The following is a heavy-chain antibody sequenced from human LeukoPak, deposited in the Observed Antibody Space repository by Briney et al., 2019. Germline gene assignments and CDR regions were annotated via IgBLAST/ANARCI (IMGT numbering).Heavy chain of an antibody. CDR2: IYYSGST. D-gene: IGHD3-22*01. Sequence: PSETLSLTCTVSGGSISSSSYYWGWIRQPPGKGLEWIGSIYYSGSTYYNPSLKSRVTISVATSKNQFSLKLRSVTAADTAVYYCARGRQDVNMILVVVAGVSYYLDVWSKGTTVTVS. CDR1: GGSISSSSYY. CDR3: ARGRQDVNMILVVVAGVSYYLDV. V-gene: IGHV4-39*01. J-gene: IGHJ6*03.